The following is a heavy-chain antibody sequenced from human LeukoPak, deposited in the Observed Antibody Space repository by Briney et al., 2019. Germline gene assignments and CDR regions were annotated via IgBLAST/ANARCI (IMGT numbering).Heavy chain of an antibody. Sequence: GGSLRLSCSASGFTFSSYAMHWVRQAPGKGLEHVSAISSDGGGTYYADSVKGRFTISRDNSKNTLYLQRSSLRPEDTAVYYCVKGGSGSCYSAFDIWGQGTMVTVSS. V-gene: IGHV3-64D*09. D-gene: IGHD2-15*01. CDR3: VKGGSGSCYSAFDI. CDR2: ISSDGGGT. J-gene: IGHJ3*02. CDR1: GFTFSSYA.